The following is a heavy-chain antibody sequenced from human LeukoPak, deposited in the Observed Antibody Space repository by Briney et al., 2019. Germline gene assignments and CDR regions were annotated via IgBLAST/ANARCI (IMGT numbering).Heavy chain of an antibody. CDR2: ISSSGSTI. V-gene: IGHV3-11*04. CDR3: ATVRIVVVPAARALDY. CDR1: GFTFSDYY. D-gene: IGHD2-2*01. Sequence: GGSLRLSCAASGFTFSDYYMSWIRQAPGKGLEWVSYISSSGSTIYYADSVKGRFTISRDNAKKSVYLQMNSLRAEDTAVYYCATVRIVVVPAARALDYWGQGTLVTVSS. J-gene: IGHJ4*02.